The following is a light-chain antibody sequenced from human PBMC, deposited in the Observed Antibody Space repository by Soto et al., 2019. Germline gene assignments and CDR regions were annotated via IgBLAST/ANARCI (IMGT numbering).Light chain of an antibody. Sequence: EIVLTQSPATLSLSPGERATLSCRASQSVSSYLAWYQQKPGQAPRLLIYDASNRATGIPARFSGSGSGTDFTLTISSLEHEDFADYYWQQRSTWPRTFGQGTKLEIK. J-gene: IGKJ2*01. CDR1: QSVSSY. CDR2: DAS. V-gene: IGKV3-11*01. CDR3: QQRSTWPRT.